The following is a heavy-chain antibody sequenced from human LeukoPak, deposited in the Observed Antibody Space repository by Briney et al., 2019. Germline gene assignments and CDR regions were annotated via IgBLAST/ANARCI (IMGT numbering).Heavy chain of an antibody. CDR3: VKDWRDESNCGGDCLQY. CDR1: GFTFNTYA. J-gene: IGHJ4*02. D-gene: IGHD2-21*02. Sequence: GGSLTLSCVASGFTFNTYAVTWVRQAPGKGLEWVSSFSVSGGGTYYADSVRGRFIISRDNSKNTLYLHMSSLRAEDTAVYYCVKDWRDESNCGGDCLQYWGQGTLVTVSS. CDR2: FSVSGGGT. V-gene: IGHV3-23*01.